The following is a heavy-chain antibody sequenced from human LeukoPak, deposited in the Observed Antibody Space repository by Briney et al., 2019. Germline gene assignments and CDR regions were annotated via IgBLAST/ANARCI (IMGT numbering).Heavy chain of an antibody. CDR3: AKDPTHYRVWDYYETIGLSY. J-gene: IGHJ4*02. CDR1: GFTFSSYG. V-gene: IGHV3-7*01. CDR2: MKEDGSEK. Sequence: GGSLRLSCAASGFTFSSYGMSWVRQAPGKGLEWVACMKEDGSEKYYVDSVKGRFTISRDNSKNTLNLQMNSLRAEDTAVYYCAKDPTHYRVWDYYETIGLSYWGQGTLVTVSS. D-gene: IGHD3-22*01.